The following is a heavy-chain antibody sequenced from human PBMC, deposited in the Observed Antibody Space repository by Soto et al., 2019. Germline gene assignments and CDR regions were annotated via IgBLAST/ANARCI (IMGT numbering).Heavy chain of an antibody. V-gene: IGHV3-30*18. D-gene: IGHD1-26*01. CDR2: ISYDGSNK. CDR3: AKALVELGDLNSPFDY. Sequence: GGSLRLSCAASGFTFSSYGMHWVRQAPGKGLEWVAVISYDGSNKYYADSLKGRFTISRDNSKNTLYLQMNSLRAEDTAVYYCAKALVELGDLNSPFDYWGQGTLVTVSS. J-gene: IGHJ4*02. CDR1: GFTFSSYG.